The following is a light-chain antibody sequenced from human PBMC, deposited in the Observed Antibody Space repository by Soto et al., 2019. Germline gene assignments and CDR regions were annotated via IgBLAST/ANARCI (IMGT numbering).Light chain of an antibody. J-gene: IGKJ5*01. Sequence: EIVMTQSPATLSVSPGERATLSCRASQSVSNKLAWYQHKPGQAPRVLIYDTSTRAAGIPARFSGSGSGTDFTLTTSRLQSEDFAVYYCQQYNTWRSITFGQGTRLDIK. V-gene: IGKV3-15*01. CDR1: QSVSNK. CDR3: QQYNTWRSIT. CDR2: DTS.